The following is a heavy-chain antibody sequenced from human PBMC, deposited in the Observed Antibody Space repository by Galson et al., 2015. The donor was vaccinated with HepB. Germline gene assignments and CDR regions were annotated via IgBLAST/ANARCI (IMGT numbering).Heavy chain of an antibody. Sequence: SVKVSCKASGYTFSIYGIIWVRQAPGQGLEWLGWIRGDSRNTKYSQKLRGRVSLTTETSTNTAYMDLRSLRFDDTAVYYCARDTGLDRKGGRSDYWGQGTLVTVSS. J-gene: IGHJ4*02. CDR1: GYTFSIYG. CDR3: ARDTGLDRKGGRSDY. CDR2: IRGDSRNT. V-gene: IGHV1-18*04. D-gene: IGHD1-14*01.